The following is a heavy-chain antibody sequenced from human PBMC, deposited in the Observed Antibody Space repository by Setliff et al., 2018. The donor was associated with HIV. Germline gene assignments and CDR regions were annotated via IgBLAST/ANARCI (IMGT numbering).Heavy chain of an antibody. CDR3: VRGIVGASVFNY. V-gene: IGHV3-74*01. J-gene: IGHJ4*02. D-gene: IGHD1-26*01. CDR2: ITWDSKRI. Sequence: PGGSLRLSCAASGFTFSSYWMHWGRQSTGKGLEWVAGITWDSKRIAYADSVKGRFTISRDNAKNTLYLQMNGLRAGDTAVYYCVRGIVGASVFNYWGQGTQVTVSS. CDR1: GFTFSSYW.